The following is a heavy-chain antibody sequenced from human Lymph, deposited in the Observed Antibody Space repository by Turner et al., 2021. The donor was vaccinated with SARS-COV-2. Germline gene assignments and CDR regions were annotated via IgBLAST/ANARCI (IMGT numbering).Heavy chain of an antibody. CDR2: ISYDGFNK. D-gene: IGHD3-22*01. J-gene: IGHJ3*02. CDR3: ARGSGCYLSAFDI. CDR1: GSTFSTYD. Sequence: QVQLVESRGAVVQPGMYLKHSVSTSGSTFSTYDIHWVRQAPGKRLEWLVVISYDGFNKYYSASVKGQFTISRDNSKNTLYLNMTTLRAEDTAVYYCARGSGCYLSAFDIWGQGTMVTVSS. V-gene: IGHV3-30*04.